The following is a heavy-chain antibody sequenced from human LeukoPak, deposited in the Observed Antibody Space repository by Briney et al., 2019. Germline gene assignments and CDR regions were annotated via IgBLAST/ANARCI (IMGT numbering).Heavy chain of an antibody. CDR3: AKDDYGSGSYYDY. V-gene: IGHV3-30*18. J-gene: IGHJ4*02. CDR1: GFTFSSYG. Sequence: PGGSLRLSCEASGFTFSSYGMHWVRQAPGKGLEWVAVISYDGSNKYYADSAKGRFTISRDNSKNTLYLQMNSLRAEDTAVYYCAKDDYGSGSYYDYWGQGTLVTVSS. CDR2: ISYDGSNK. D-gene: IGHD3-10*01.